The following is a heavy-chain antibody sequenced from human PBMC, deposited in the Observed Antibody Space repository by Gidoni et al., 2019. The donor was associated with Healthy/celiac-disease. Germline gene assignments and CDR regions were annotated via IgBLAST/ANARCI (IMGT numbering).Heavy chain of an antibody. J-gene: IGHJ5*02. D-gene: IGHD1-26*01. Sequence: QVQLVQSGAAVKTPGSSVTISCTASGGTFSSYAISWVRQAPGEGLEWMGGIIPICGTANYAQKVQGRVTITADESTSRAYMELSSLRAEDTAVYYCARSSPGAGFDPWGQGTLVTVSS. V-gene: IGHV1-69*01. CDR3: ARSSPGAGFDP. CDR2: IIPICGTA. CDR1: GGTFSSYA.